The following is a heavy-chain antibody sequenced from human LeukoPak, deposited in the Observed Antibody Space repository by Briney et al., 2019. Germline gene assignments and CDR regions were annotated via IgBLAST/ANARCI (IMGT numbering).Heavy chain of an antibody. V-gene: IGHV3-48*03. Sequence: PGGSLRLSCAASGFTFSNYEMNWVRQAPGKGLEWVSYISSSGSTIYYADSVKGRFTISRDNSKNTLYLQMNSLRAEDTAVYYCAKDRRYDRSWYGAGDYWGQGTLVTVSS. CDR1: GFTFSNYE. CDR2: ISSSGSTI. J-gene: IGHJ4*02. D-gene: IGHD3-22*01. CDR3: AKDRRYDRSWYGAGDY.